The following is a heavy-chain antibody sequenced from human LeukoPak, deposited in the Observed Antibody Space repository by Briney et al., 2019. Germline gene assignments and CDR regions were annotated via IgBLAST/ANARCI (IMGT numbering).Heavy chain of an antibody. CDR2: FDPEDGKT. CDR3: ATDRSNYDRYVFDY. V-gene: IGHV1-24*01. J-gene: IGHJ4*02. D-gene: IGHD3-22*01. Sequence: ASVRVSCKVSEYTLTDLSMHWVRQAPGKGLEWMGGFDPEDGKTIYAQKFQGRVTMTEDTSTDTSYMELSSLRSEDTAVCFCATDRSNYDRYVFDYWGQGTLVTVSS. CDR1: EYTLTDLS.